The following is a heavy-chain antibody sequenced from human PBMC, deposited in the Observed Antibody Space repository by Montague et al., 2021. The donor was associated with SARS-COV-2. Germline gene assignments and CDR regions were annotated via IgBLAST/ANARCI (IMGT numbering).Heavy chain of an antibody. Sequence: SETLSLTCTVSGGSVSSGGYYWSWIRQPPGKGLEWIGYIYYSGSTNYNPSLKSRVTISLDTSKNQFSLKLTSVTAADTAVYYCARVSLAAAATRSDYWGQGTLVTV. D-gene: IGHD6-25*01. CDR2: IYYSGST. V-gene: IGHV4-61*08. CDR1: GGSVSSGGYY. CDR3: ARVSLAAAATRSDY. J-gene: IGHJ4*02.